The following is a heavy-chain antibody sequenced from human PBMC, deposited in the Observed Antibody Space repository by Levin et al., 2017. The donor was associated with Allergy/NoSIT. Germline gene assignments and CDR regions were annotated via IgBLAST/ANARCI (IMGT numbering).Heavy chain of an antibody. CDR1: GFTFRNAW. CDR2: IKSKTHNGTT. D-gene: IGHD3-22*01. V-gene: IGHV3-15*01. Sequence: GGSLRLSCAASGFTFRNAWMSWVRLAPGKGLEWVGRIKSKTHNGTTDYSAPVTGRFTIPSDDSKNTLSLQMNSLKTEDTAVYYCTTMLLRQGDTRGDQGAEYWGQGTLVTVSS. J-gene: IGHJ4*02. CDR3: TTMLLRQGDTRGDQGAEY.